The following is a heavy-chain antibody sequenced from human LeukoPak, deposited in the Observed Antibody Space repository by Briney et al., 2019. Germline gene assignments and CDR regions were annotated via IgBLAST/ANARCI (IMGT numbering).Heavy chain of an antibody. CDR3: ARDANTIFGVANWFDP. J-gene: IGHJ5*02. D-gene: IGHD3-3*01. V-gene: IGHV3-7*01. CDR1: GFTFSNND. CDR2: IKEDGSEI. Sequence: GGSLRLSCAASGFTFSNNDMNWVRQAPGKGLEWVANIKEDGSEIYYVDVVKGRFTISRDNANNSLCLQMNSLGAEDTAVYYCARDANTIFGVANWFDPWGQGTLVTVSS.